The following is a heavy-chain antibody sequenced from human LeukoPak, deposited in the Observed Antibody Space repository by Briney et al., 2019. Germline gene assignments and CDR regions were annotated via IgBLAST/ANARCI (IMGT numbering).Heavy chain of an antibody. V-gene: IGHV3-74*03. D-gene: IGHD1-26*01. CDR1: GFTFSSHA. CDR3: VRDRVGPDY. Sequence: SGGSLRLSCAASGFTFSSHAMSWVRQAPGTGLVWVSRITDDATTTYADSVRGRFTISRDNAKNILYLQMNSLRAEDTAVYYCVRDRVGPDYWGQGTLVTVSS. J-gene: IGHJ4*02. CDR2: ITDDATT.